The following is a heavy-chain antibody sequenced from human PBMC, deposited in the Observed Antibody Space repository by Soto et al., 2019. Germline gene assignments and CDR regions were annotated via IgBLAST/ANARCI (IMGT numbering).Heavy chain of an antibody. Sequence: PATLSLTCTVSGGSISSYYWSWIRQPPGKGLEWIGYIYYSGSTNYNPSLKSRVTISVDTSKNQFSLKLSSVTAADTAVYYCARVEKVRYCSGGSCYSYTYYFDYWGQGTLVTVSS. V-gene: IGHV4-59*01. CDR2: IYYSGST. D-gene: IGHD2-15*01. J-gene: IGHJ4*02. CDR3: ARVEKVRYCSGGSCYSYTYYFDY. CDR1: GGSISSYY.